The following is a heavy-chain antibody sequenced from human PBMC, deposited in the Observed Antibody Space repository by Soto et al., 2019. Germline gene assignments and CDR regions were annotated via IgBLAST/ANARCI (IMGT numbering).Heavy chain of an antibody. CDR1: GFPFSSYS. Sequence: GGSLRLSCAASGFPFSSYSMNWVRQAPGKGLEWVSSISSSSSYIYYADSVKGRFTISRDNAKNSLYLQMNSLRAEDTAVYYCARDLLPYSSSVRANGMDVWGQGTTVTVSS. CDR3: ARDLLPYSSSVRANGMDV. V-gene: IGHV3-21*01. D-gene: IGHD6-6*01. J-gene: IGHJ6*02. CDR2: ISSSSSYI.